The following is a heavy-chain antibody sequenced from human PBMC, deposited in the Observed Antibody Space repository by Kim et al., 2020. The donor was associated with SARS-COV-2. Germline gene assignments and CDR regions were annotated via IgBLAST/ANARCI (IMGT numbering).Heavy chain of an antibody. D-gene: IGHD6-13*01. Sequence: GESLKISCKGSGYSFANYWIGWVRQMPGKGLEWMGIIYPGDSETKYSPSFQGQVTISADKSISTAYLLWSSLKASDTAIYYCARHGNSWYDDAFDLWGQGTMVTVSS. CDR2: IYPGDSET. CDR3: ARHGNSWYDDAFDL. CDR1: GYSFANYW. V-gene: IGHV5-51*01. J-gene: IGHJ3*01.